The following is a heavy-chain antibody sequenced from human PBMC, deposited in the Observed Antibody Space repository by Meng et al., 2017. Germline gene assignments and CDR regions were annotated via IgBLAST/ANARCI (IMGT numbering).Heavy chain of an antibody. CDR1: GLRFTDAW. D-gene: IGHD6-13*01. Sequence: EGQLVESGGGLVKPGWSLRLSCVASGLRFTDAWMSWVRQAPGKGLEWVGRIERKSDGGTIYYAAPVKGRFTISRDDSKNTLYLQMDSLINEDTAVYFCATGAAAADHWGQGTLVTVSS. CDR3: ATGAAAADH. V-gene: IGHV3-15*04. J-gene: IGHJ4*02. CDR2: IERKSDGGTI.